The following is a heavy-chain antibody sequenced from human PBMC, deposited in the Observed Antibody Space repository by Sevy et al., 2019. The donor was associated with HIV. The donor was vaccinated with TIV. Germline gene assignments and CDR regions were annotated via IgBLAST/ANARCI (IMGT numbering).Heavy chain of an antibody. J-gene: IGHJ4*02. D-gene: IGHD3-22*01. V-gene: IGHV4-61*01. CDR2: IYYSGST. CDR3: ARVFYYDSSGYYYFDY. CDR1: GGSVSSGSYY. Sequence: SETLSLTCTVSGGSVSSGSYYWSWIRQPPGKGLEWIGYIYYSGSTNYNPSLKSRVTISVDTSKNHFSLKLSSVTAADTAVYYCARVFYYDSSGYYYFDYWGQGTLVTVSS.